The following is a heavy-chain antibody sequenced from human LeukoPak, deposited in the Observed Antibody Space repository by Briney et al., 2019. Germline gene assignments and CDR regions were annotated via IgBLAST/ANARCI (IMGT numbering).Heavy chain of an antibody. V-gene: IGHV4-30-4*07. J-gene: IGHJ5*02. CDR1: GDSISSGGYS. D-gene: IGHD6-13*01. CDR3: ARVVAAAGNNWFDP. Sequence: NPSETLSLTCAVSGDSISSGGYSWSWIRQTPGKGLEWIAYIHDSGSTYNNPSLKTRLNISIDTSKNQFSLKLNSVTAADTAVYYCARVVAAAGNNWFDPWGQGTLVTVSS. CDR2: IHDSGST.